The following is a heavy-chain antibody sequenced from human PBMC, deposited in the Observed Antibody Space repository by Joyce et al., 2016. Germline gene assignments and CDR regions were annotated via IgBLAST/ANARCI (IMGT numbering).Heavy chain of an antibody. V-gene: IGHV1-46*01. Sequence: QVQLVQSGAEVKEPGASVKGSCKASGQGLEWMGIINPRGDGTRNAQKFKGRVTMTRDTSTGIDYMELSSLRSEDTAVYYCARDLSGGWSLDYWGQGTLVTVSS. D-gene: IGHD6-19*01. CDR1: G. CDR3: ARDLSGGWSLDY. CDR2: INPRGDGT. J-gene: IGHJ4*02.